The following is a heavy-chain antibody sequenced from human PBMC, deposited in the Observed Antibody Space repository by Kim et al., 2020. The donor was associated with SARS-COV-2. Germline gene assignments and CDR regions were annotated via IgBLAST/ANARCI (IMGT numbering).Heavy chain of an antibody. CDR3: ARDGVTEVRGVIPYYGMDV. CDR1: GGSISSYY. CDR2: IYYSGST. V-gene: IGHV4-59*13. Sequence: SETLSLTCTVSGGSISSYYWSWIRQPPGKGLEWIGYIYYSGSTNYNPSLKSRVTISVDTSKNQFSLKLSSVTAADTAVYYCARDGVTEVRGVIPYYGMDVWGQGTTVTVSS. D-gene: IGHD3-10*01. J-gene: IGHJ6*02.